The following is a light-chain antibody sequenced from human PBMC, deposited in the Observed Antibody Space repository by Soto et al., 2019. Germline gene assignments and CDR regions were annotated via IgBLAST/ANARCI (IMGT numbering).Light chain of an antibody. V-gene: IGKV1-17*01. CDR3: LKHDTYPRK. CDR2: GTS. J-gene: IGKJ1*01. CDR1: QNIRNN. Sequence: DIQITHSPSSLSASVGDRVTITCQASQNIRNNLGWYQQKPGKAPKRLIYGTSNLQYGAPSRFSGSGSGTEFTLTITSLQPEDFATYYCLKHDTYPRKFGQGTTVDIK.